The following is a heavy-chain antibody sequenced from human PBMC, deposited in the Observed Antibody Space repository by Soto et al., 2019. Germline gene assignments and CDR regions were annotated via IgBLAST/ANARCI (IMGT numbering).Heavy chain of an antibody. CDR1: GFTFSSYG. V-gene: IGHV3-30*18. CDR2: ISYDGTNK. J-gene: IGHJ4*02. Sequence: PGGSLRLSCAASGFTFSSYGTHWVRQAPGKGLEWVAVISYDGTNKYYADSVKGRFTISRDNSKNTLYLQMNSLRAEDTAAYYCAKSYDILSGYYKNWGQGTLVTVSS. D-gene: IGHD3-9*01. CDR3: AKSYDILSGYYKN.